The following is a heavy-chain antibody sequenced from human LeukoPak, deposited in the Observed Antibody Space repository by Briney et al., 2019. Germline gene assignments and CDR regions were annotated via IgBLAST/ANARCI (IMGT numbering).Heavy chain of an antibody. CDR3: ARDRGYSSSYRYYYYGMDV. Sequence: SVKVSCKASGGTFSSYAISWVRQAPGQGLEWMGRIIPILGIANYAQKFQGRVTITADKSTSTAYMELSSLRSEDTAVYYCARDRGYSSSYRYYYYGMDVWGQGTTVTVSS. CDR1: GGTFSSYA. D-gene: IGHD6-6*01. J-gene: IGHJ6*02. V-gene: IGHV1-69*04. CDR2: IIPILGIA.